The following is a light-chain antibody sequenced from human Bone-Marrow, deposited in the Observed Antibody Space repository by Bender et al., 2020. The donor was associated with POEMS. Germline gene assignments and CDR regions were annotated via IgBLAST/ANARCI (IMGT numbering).Light chain of an antibody. J-gene: IGLJ3*02. Sequence: YVLTQPPSVSVAPGDTARITCGGDNVGGTSVHWYQQEPGLAPVMIIFDDRDRPSGIPERFSASNSGNTATLIISRVEPGDEADYYCQVRDSSSDHRVFGGGTKLTVL. CDR2: DDR. CDR1: NVGGTS. CDR3: QVRDSSSDHRV. V-gene: IGLV3-21*04.